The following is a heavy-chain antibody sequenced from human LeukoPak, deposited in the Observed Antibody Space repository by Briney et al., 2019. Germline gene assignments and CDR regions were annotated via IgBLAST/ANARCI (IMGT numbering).Heavy chain of an antibody. CDR1: GFTFSSYA. CDR3: ARDGPARMDFWSGYFGY. J-gene: IGHJ4*02. CDR2: ISYDGSNK. V-gene: IGHV3-30*04. D-gene: IGHD3-3*01. Sequence: PGGSLRLSCAASGFTFSSYAMHWVRQAPGKRLDWVAVISYDGSNKYYADSVKGRFTISRDNSKNTLYLQMNSLRTEDTAVYYCARDGPARMDFWSGYFGYWGQGTLVTVSS.